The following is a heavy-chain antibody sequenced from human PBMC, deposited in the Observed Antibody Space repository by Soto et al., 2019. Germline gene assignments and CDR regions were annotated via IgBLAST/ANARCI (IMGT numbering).Heavy chain of an antibody. CDR3: AGAPSYYDSSVYLWGYGMVV. CDR1: GYTFTSYG. V-gene: IGHV1-18*01. CDR2: ISAYNGNT. Sequence: QVQLVQSGAEVKKPGASVKVSCKASGYTFTSYGISWVRQSPGQWLEWMGWISAYNGNTNYAQKLQGRVTMTTDTPTSTAYMELRSLRSDDTAVYYCAGAPSYYDSSVYLWGYGMVVWGPGTTVTVSS. J-gene: IGHJ6*02. D-gene: IGHD3-22*01.